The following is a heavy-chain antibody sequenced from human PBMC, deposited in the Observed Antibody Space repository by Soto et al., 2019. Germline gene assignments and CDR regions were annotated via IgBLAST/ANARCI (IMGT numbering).Heavy chain of an antibody. V-gene: IGHV4-30-2*01. J-gene: IGHJ6*02. CDR1: GGSVSSGVFS. Sequence: LSLTCAVSGGSVSSGVFSWNWIRQPPGQGLEWIGYISHGGSPHYTPSLRSRVSISVDRSTNVISLNLTSMTPADTAVYFCARGHYYYAMDVWGQGTTVTVSS. CDR2: ISHGGSP. CDR3: ARGHYYYAMDV.